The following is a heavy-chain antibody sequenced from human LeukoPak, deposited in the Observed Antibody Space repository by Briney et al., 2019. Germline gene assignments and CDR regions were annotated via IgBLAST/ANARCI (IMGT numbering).Heavy chain of an antibody. Sequence: SETLSLTCTVSGGSIRTYYWSWIRQPPGKGLERIGYIYYSGSTNHNPSLKSRVTISVDMSKNQFSLKLSSVTAADTAVYYCAREPRSSSDPYYFDFWGQGTLVTVSS. CDR2: IYYSGST. V-gene: IGHV4-59*01. CDR1: GGSIRTYY. D-gene: IGHD6-25*01. J-gene: IGHJ4*02. CDR3: AREPRSSSDPYYFDF.